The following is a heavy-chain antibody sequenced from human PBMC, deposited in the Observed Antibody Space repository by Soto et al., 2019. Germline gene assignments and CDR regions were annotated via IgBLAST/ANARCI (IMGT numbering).Heavy chain of an antibody. J-gene: IGHJ4*02. Sequence: QVQLQESGPGLVKPSGTLSLTCAVSSGSVFSSNWWRWVRLPPGKGLDWIGETRNSGSANYNPALKIRVTITVDRSRNHIFLELSSVTAADTAVYYCASHLVMAGTRGFDHWGMGTLVTVPS. CDR2: TRNSGSA. CDR3: ASHLVMAGTRGFDH. D-gene: IGHD6-19*01. CDR1: SGSVFSSNW. V-gene: IGHV4-4*02.